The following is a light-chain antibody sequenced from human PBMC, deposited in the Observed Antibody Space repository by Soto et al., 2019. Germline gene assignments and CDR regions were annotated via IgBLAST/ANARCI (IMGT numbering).Light chain of an antibody. CDR1: LLLRDQ. CDR3: QQRSNWPPFT. CDR2: PTS. Sequence: MKLSPINATVFRGERATLSSGVSLLLRDQLAWYQQKPGQAPRLLIYPTSTRATGIPARFSGSGSGTEFTLTISRLQPEDFAVYYCQQRSNWPPFTFGHGTKVDIK. V-gene: IGKV3-15*01. J-gene: IGKJ3*01.